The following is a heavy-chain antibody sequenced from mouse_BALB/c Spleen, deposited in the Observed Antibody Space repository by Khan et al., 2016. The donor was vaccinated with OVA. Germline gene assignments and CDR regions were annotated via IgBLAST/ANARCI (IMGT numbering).Heavy chain of an antibody. J-gene: IGHJ2*01. CDR2: IDPYNGGT. Sequence: LQQSGPELVKPGASVKVSCKASGYSFTDYNMFWVKQSHGKSLEWIGYIDPYNGGTSYNQKFKGKATLTVDKSSSTAFMHLSSLTSEDSAVFYCARTDYYGSSYYFDYWGQGTTRTVSA. V-gene: IGHV1S135*01. CDR1: GYSFTDYN. D-gene: IGHD1-1*01. CDR3: ARTDYYGSSYYFDY.